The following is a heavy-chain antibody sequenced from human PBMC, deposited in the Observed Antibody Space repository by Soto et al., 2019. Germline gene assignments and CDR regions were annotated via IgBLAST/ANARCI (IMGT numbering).Heavy chain of an antibody. Sequence: EVQLVESGGGLVQPGRSLRLSCAASGFTFDDYAMHWVRQAPGKGLEWVSGISWNSGSIGYADSVKCRFTISRDNAKNSLYLQMNSLRAEDTALYYCAKAQTLVVAATPFDYWGQGTLVTVSS. D-gene: IGHD2-15*01. CDR2: ISWNSGSI. CDR1: GFTFDDYA. V-gene: IGHV3-9*01. J-gene: IGHJ4*02. CDR3: AKAQTLVVAATPFDY.